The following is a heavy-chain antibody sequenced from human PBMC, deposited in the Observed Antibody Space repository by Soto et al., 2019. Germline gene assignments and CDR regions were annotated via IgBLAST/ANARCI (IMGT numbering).Heavy chain of an antibody. CDR2: ISFDGKHE. J-gene: IGHJ5*02. V-gene: IGHV3-30*04. Sequence: GGSLRLSCAVSGFTFGTFSLHWVRQAPGKGLEWVALISFDGKHEYYADSVKGRFTISRDTLGNTVSLQMSSLRLDDTAVYYFARDRVDSTTGRYLDPWGQGTLVTVSS. D-gene: IGHD1-1*01. CDR1: GFTFGTFS. CDR3: ARDRVDSTTGRYLDP.